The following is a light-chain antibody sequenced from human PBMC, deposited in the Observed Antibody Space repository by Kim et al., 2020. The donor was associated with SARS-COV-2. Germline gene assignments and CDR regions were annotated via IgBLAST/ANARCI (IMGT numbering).Light chain of an antibody. V-gene: IGLV9-49*01. J-gene: IGLJ3*02. CDR3: GADHGSGSNFVLV. CDR1: SGYSNYK. CDR2: VGTGGIVG. Sequence: QTVLTQPPSASASLGASVTLTCTLSSGYSNYKVDWYQQRPGKGPRFVMRVGTGGIVGSKGDGIPDRFSVLGSGLNRYLTIQNIQEEDESDYHCGADHGSGSNFVLVFGGGTKVTVL.